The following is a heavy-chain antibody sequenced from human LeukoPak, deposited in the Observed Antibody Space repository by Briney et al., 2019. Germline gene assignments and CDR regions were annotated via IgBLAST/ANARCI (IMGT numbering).Heavy chain of an antibody. J-gene: IGHJ6*02. CDR1: GYTFTGYY. Sequence: GASVKASCKASGYTFTGYYMHWVRQAPGQGLEWMGWINPNSGGTNYAQKFQGRVTMTRDTSISTAYMELSSLRSEDTAVHYCARMLGRAAIRYYYFSMDFWGQGTTVTVSS. D-gene: IGHD3-10*02. V-gene: IGHV1-2*02. CDR3: ARMLGRAAIRYYYFSMDF. CDR2: INPNSGGT.